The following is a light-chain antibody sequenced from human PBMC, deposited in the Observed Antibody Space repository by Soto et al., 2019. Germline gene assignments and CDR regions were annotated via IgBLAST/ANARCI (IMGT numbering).Light chain of an antibody. J-gene: IGKJ3*01. CDR2: AAS. V-gene: IGKV1-27*01. CDR3: QKYHRAPFT. Sequence: DIQMTQSPSSLSASVGDRVTITCRASQAISNSLAWYQQKPGKVPKVLIYAASTLQSGVPSRFSGSGSGTDFTLTITSLQPEDVATYFCQKYHRAPFTFGPGTKLYIK. CDR1: QAISNS.